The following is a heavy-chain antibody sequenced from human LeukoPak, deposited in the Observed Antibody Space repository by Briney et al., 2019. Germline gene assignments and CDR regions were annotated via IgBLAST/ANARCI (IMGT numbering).Heavy chain of an antibody. Sequence: PSETLSLTCGVYGGSFSGYYWAWIRQPAGKGLEWIGRIYSSGNTNYNPSLKSRVTMSIDTSKNQFSLTLSSVTAADTAVYYCARERRELRGDAFDIWGQGTMVTVSS. D-gene: IGHD1-7*01. CDR2: IYSSGNT. CDR1: GGSFSGYY. V-gene: IGHV4-4*07. CDR3: ARERRELRGDAFDI. J-gene: IGHJ3*02.